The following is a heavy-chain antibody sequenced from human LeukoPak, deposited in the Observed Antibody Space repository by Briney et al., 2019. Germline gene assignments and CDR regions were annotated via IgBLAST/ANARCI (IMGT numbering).Heavy chain of an antibody. Sequence: PSETLSLTCTVSGGPISSYYWSWIRQPPGKGLEWIGYIYYSGSTNYNPSLKSRVTISVDTSKNQFSLKLSSVTAADTAVYYCARDTVTTSPYYYYYMDVWGKGTTVTVSS. J-gene: IGHJ6*03. CDR3: ARDTVTTSPYYYYYMDV. V-gene: IGHV4-59*01. CDR1: GGPISSYY. CDR2: IYYSGST. D-gene: IGHD4-17*01.